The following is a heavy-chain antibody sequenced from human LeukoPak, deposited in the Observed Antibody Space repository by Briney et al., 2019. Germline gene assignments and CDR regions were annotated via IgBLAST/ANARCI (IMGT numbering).Heavy chain of an antibody. J-gene: IGHJ5*02. Sequence: SVKVSCKASGGTFSSYAISWVRQAPGQGLEWMGRIIPILGIANYAQKSQGRVTMTEDTSTEKAYMELSSLRSGDTAVYYCATKPLRGYSDYGRGGESSLYWFDPWGQGTLVTVSS. CDR2: IIPILGIA. D-gene: IGHD5-12*01. V-gene: IGHV1-69*04. CDR1: GGTFSSYA. CDR3: ATKPLRGYSDYGRGGESSLYWFDP.